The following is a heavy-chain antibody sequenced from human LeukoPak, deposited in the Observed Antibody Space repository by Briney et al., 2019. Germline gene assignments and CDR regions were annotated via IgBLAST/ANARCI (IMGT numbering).Heavy chain of an antibody. J-gene: IGHJ6*02. V-gene: IGHV1-18*01. CDR2: ISAYNGNT. Sequence: ASVKVSCKASGYTFTSYGISWVRQAPGQGLEWMGWISAYNGNTNYAQKLQGRVTMTTDTSTSTAYMELRSLRSEDTAVYYCARGYCSGGSCYGDYYYGMDVWGQGTTVTVSS. CDR1: GYTFTSYG. CDR3: ARGYCSGGSCYGDYYYGMDV. D-gene: IGHD2-15*01.